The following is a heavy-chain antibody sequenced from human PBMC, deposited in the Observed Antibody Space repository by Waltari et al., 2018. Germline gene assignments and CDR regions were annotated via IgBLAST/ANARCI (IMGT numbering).Heavy chain of an antibody. CDR2: IRDDGSNK. CDR3: AKDYPRPRSAEGDACDI. J-gene: IGHJ3*02. D-gene: IGHD3-3*01. Sequence: QGPLLESGGGVVQPGGSLRLSCAASGLNFAAYGMHWVRQAPGKGLEWVTFIRDDGSNKRYADSVKGRFTISRDNSKNTVYLEMNSLRVEDTGVYYCAKDYPRPRSAEGDACDIWGQGTMVIVSS. CDR1: GLNFAAYG. V-gene: IGHV3-30*02.